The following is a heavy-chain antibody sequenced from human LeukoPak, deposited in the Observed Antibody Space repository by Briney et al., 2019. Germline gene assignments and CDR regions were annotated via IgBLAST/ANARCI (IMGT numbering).Heavy chain of an antibody. V-gene: IGHV4-59*12. D-gene: IGHD6-19*01. CDR2: IYYSGST. Sequence: PSETLSLTCAVYGGSFSGYYWSWIRQPPGKGLEWIGYIYYSGSTNYNPSLKSRVTISVDTSRNQFSLKLSSVTAADTAVYYCARRPIAVAGARRFFDYWGQGTLVTVSS. CDR1: GGSFSGYY. J-gene: IGHJ4*02. CDR3: ARRPIAVAGARRFFDY.